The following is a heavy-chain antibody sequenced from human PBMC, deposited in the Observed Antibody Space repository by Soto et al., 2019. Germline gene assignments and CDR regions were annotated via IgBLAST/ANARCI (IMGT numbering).Heavy chain of an antibody. CDR2: IKSKTDGGTT. D-gene: IGHD6-25*01. CDR1: GFTFSNAW. Sequence: EVQLVESGGGLVKPGGSLRLSCAASGFTFSNAWMNWVRQAPGKGLEWVGRIKSKTDGGTTDYAAPVKGRYTMSRDDSKNMLDLQMNGLKTEDTGGHYCTTDRRPTYRSGSRIDYGGQGTLVTVSS. J-gene: IGHJ4*02. CDR3: TTDRRPTYRSGSRIDY. V-gene: IGHV3-15*07.